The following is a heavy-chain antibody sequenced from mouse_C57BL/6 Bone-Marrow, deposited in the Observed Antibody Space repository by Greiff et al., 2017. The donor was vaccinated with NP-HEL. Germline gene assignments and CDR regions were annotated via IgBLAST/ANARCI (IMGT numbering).Heavy chain of an antibody. CDR3: QGYFDV. Sequence: VQLQQSGAELVRPGDSVTLSCKASGYTFTDYEMHWVKQTPVHGREWIGAIDPETGGTAYNQKFKGKAILTADKSSSTAYIELRRLTHEDSAVYYCQGYFDVWGTGTTVTVSS. CDR1: GYTFTDYE. V-gene: IGHV1-15*01. J-gene: IGHJ1*03. CDR2: IDPETGGT.